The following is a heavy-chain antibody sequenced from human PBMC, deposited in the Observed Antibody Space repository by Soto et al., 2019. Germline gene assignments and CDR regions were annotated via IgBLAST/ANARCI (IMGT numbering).Heavy chain of an antibody. Sequence: QVQLVQSGAEVKKPGSSVKVSCKASVGTVSSYAISWVRQAPGQGLEWMGGIIPIFGTANDAQKFQGRVTITADESTSTAYMELSSLRSEDTAVYYCARTEAAGKLPQSNWFDPWGQGTLVTVSS. CDR1: VGTVSSYA. V-gene: IGHV1-69*01. CDR2: IIPIFGTA. CDR3: ARTEAAGKLPQSNWFDP. J-gene: IGHJ5*02. D-gene: IGHD6-13*01.